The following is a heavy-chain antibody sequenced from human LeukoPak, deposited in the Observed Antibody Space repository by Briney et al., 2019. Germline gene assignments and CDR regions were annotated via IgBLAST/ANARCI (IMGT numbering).Heavy chain of an antibody. CDR1: GFTFSSYG. D-gene: IGHD4-17*01. V-gene: IGHV3-30*18. Sequence: GGSLRLSCAASGFTFSSYGMHWVRQAPGKGLEWVAVISYDGSNKYYADSVKGRFTISRDNSKNTLYLQMNSLRAEDTAVYYCAKGPDYGDSFDYWGQETLVTVSS. CDR2: ISYDGSNK. J-gene: IGHJ4*02. CDR3: AKGPDYGDSFDY.